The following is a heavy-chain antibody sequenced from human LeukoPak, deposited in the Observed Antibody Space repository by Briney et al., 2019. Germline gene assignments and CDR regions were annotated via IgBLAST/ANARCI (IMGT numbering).Heavy chain of an antibody. CDR1: GYTFTSYG. Sequence: ASVKVSCKASGYTFTSYGISWVRQAPGQGLEWMGWINTYNGNTNYALKLQGRVTMTTDTSTNPAYMELRSLRSDGTAVYYCARDYYDSSGYYYDAFDIWGQGTMVTVSS. J-gene: IGHJ3*02. V-gene: IGHV1-18*01. D-gene: IGHD3-22*01. CDR2: INTYNGNT. CDR3: ARDYYDSSGYYYDAFDI.